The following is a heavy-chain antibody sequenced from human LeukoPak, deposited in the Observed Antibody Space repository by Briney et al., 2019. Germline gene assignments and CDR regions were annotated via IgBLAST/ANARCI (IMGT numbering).Heavy chain of an antibody. Sequence: GGSLRLSCAASGFTFSSSWMHWVRQAPGKGLVWVSRINSDGSSTTYVDSVKGRFTISRDNAKNTLYLQMNSLRGEDTAVYYCARSRYDGSGYYVIIDYWGQGTLVTVSS. CDR2: INSDGSST. J-gene: IGHJ4*02. V-gene: IGHV3-74*01. D-gene: IGHD3-22*01. CDR1: GFTFSSSW. CDR3: ARSRYDGSGYYVIIDY.